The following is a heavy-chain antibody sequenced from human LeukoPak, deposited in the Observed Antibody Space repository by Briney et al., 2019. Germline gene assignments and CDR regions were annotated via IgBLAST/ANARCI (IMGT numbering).Heavy chain of an antibody. D-gene: IGHD3-3*01. V-gene: IGHV4-61*02. J-gene: IGHJ5*02. CDR3: ARGFWP. CDR2: IYTGGST. CDR1: GGSMNSGGDY. Sequence: SXTLSLTCSVSGGSMNSGGDYWTWIRQPAGKQLEWIGLIYTGGSTNYNPSLKSLVTISIDTSKNLFSLKLTSVTVADTAVYYCARGFWPWGQGTLVTVSS.